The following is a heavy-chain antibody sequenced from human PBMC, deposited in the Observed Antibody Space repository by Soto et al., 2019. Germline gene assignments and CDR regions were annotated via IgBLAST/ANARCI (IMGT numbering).Heavy chain of an antibody. J-gene: IGHJ6*02. CDR2: IPQEGVDG. V-gene: IGHV3-7*03. D-gene: IGHD2-21*02. Sequence: PGGSLRLSCEVSGFVFSMYSMSWVRQTPGKGLEWVAKIPQEGVDGHYADSVKGRFTISRDNGKNSLCLQMNNLRAEDTAVYYCARDHLILPAHDFFYGSDVWGRGATVTVSS. CDR3: ARDHLILPAHDFFYGSDV. CDR1: GFVFSMYS.